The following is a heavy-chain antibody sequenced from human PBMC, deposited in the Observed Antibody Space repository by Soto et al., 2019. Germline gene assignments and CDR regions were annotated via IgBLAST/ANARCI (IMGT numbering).Heavy chain of an antibody. CDR2: IFSNDEK. J-gene: IGHJ4*02. CDR1: GFSLSNARMG. D-gene: IGHD3-10*01. CDR3: ARIKSYGFGELLYKPHLDY. Sequence: QVTLKESGPVLVKPTETLTLTCTVSGFSLSNARMGVSWIRQPPGKALEWLAHIFSNDEKSYSTSLKSRLTISKDTSKSQVVLTMTNMDPVDTATYYCARIKSYGFGELLYKPHLDYWGQGTLVTVSS. V-gene: IGHV2-26*01.